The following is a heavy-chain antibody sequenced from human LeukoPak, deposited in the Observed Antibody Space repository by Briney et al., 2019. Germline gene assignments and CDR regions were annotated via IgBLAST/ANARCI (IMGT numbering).Heavy chain of an antibody. CDR2: IYTSGST. Sequence: PSETLSLTCTVSGGSISSYYWSWIRQPAGKGLEWIGRIYTSGSTNYNPSLKSRVTMSVDTSKNQFSLKLSSVTAADTAVYYCARGIAAAGPEVIAFDYWGQGTLVTVPS. J-gene: IGHJ4*02. V-gene: IGHV4-4*07. CDR1: GGSISSYY. D-gene: IGHD6-13*01. CDR3: ARGIAAAGPEVIAFDY.